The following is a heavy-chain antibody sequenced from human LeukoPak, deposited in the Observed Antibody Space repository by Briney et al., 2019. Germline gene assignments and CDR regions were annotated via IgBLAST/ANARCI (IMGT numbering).Heavy chain of an antibody. CDR1: RFTFSEHS. V-gene: IGHV3-21*01. CDR3: ARGAFKPDV. Sequence: GGSLRLSCAASRFTFSEHSMHWNRQAPGKGLEWVSSVSPNSDYIFYADSLKGRFTISRDNSNNSLFLQMNSLRADDTAVYYCARGAFKPDVWGQGTTVAVSS. CDR2: VSPNSDYI. J-gene: IGHJ6*02.